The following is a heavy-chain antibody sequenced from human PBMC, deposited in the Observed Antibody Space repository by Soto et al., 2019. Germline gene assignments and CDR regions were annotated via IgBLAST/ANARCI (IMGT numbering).Heavy chain of an antibody. CDR3: AAGGSGYYAN. CDR2: IKTDGTYA. D-gene: IGHD3-22*01. V-gene: IGHV3-74*01. Sequence: EVQLVESGGDLVQPGGSLRLSCAASGFTFSTYWMHWVRQAPGKGLLWVSRIKTDGTYATYADSVKGRFSISRDNAENTLYLQMNSPSVEVAAVYYCAAGGSGYYANWGQGTLVTVSS. CDR1: GFTFSTYW. J-gene: IGHJ4*02.